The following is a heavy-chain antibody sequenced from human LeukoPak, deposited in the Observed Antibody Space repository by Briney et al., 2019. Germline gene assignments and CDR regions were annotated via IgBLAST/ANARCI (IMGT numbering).Heavy chain of an antibody. D-gene: IGHD3-10*01. J-gene: IGHJ4*02. Sequence: GGSLRLSCAASGFTFSSYSINWVRQAPGKGLESVSSISSSSSYIYYADSVKGRFTFSRDNAKNSLYLQMNNLRAEDTAVYYCARGLSGSMVYWGQGTLVTVSS. CDR2: ISSSSSYI. V-gene: IGHV3-21*01. CDR1: GFTFSSYS. CDR3: ARGLSGSMVY.